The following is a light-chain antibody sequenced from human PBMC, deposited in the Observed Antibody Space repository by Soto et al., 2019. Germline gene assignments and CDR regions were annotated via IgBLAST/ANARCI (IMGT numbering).Light chain of an antibody. CDR3: QQRGNWPVT. CDR1: PGGGSH. J-gene: IGKJ1*01. CDR2: DAS. Sequence: EIVVTPSPATLSLSPGERAPLPRRARPGGGSHFAWDPQKPGQAPRLLIYDASNRATGIPARFSGSGSGTDFTLTISSLEPDDFAVYYCQQRGNWPVTFGQGTRVDIK. V-gene: IGKV3-11*01.